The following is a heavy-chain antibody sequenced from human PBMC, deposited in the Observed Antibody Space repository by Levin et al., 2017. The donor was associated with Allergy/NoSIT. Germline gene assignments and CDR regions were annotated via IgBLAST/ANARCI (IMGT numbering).Heavy chain of an antibody. CDR2: VDLDDFK. D-gene: IGHD1-26*01. J-gene: IGHJ5*01. CDR1: GFSLSTRGMG. V-gene: IGHV2-70*04. Sequence: SGPTLVKPTQTPTLTCSFSGFSLSTRGMGLTWIRQPPGKALEWLARVDLDDFKFYSPSLKTRLTISKDTSKNQVVLTMTNMDPADTATYYCARSPTGTYYWYDFWGQGTLVTVSS. CDR3: ARSPTGTYYWYDF.